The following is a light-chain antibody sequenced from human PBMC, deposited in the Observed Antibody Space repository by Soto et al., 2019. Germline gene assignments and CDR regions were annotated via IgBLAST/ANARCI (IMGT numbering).Light chain of an antibody. CDR2: DAS. J-gene: IGKJ2*01. CDR1: QSISTW. V-gene: IGKV1-5*01. Sequence: DIQMTQSPSTLSASVGDRVTITCRASQSISTWLAWYQQKPGKAPNLLIYDASSLERGVPSRFSGSGSGTDFSLTVDSLQPEDTATYYRQQYDHPPYTFGQGTKVDIK. CDR3: QQYDHPPYT.